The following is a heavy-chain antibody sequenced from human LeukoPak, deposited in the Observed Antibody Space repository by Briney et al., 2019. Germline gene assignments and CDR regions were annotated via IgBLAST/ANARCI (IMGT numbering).Heavy chain of an antibody. D-gene: IGHD3-10*01. CDR1: GYTFTSYA. J-gene: IGHJ6*01. Sequence: ASVKVSCKASGYTFTSYAMHWVRQAPGQRLEWMGWINAGNGNTKYSQKFQGRVTITRDTSASTAYMELSSLGSEDTAVYYCARDDSSSYYGPGDGMDVWGKGPRSPSPQ. CDR3: ARDDSSSYYGPGDGMDV. V-gene: IGHV1-3*01. CDR2: INAGNGNT.